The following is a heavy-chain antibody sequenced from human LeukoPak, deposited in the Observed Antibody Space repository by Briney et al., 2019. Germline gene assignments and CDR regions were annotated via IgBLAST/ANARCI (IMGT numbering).Heavy chain of an antibody. CDR1: GCSVSSGSYY. Sequence: SETLSLTCTVSGCSVSSGSYYWSWIRQPPGKGLEGIGYIYYSGSTNYNPSLKSRVTISVDTSKNQFSLKLSSVTAAATAVYYCARIPYSSGWYLWYFDLWGRGTLVTVSS. CDR2: IYYSGST. CDR3: ARIPYSSGWYLWYFDL. D-gene: IGHD6-19*01. V-gene: IGHV4-61*01. J-gene: IGHJ2*01.